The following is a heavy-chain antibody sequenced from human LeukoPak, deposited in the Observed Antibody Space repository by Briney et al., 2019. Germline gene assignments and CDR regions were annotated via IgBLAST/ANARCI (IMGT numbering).Heavy chain of an antibody. D-gene: IGHD6-13*01. V-gene: IGHV3-66*01. CDR1: GFTVSSNY. J-gene: IGHJ5*02. Sequence: GSLRLSCAASGFTVSSNYMSWVRQAPGKGLEWVSVIYSGGSTYYADSVKGRFTISRDNSKNTLYLQMNSLRAEDTAVYYCARAYDSSWYGWFDPWGQGTLVTVSS. CDR2: IYSGGST. CDR3: ARAYDSSWYGWFDP.